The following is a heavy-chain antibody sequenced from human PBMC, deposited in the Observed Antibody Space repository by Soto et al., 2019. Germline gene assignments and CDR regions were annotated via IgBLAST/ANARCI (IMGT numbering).Heavy chain of an antibody. V-gene: IGHV3-23*01. D-gene: IGHD2-2*01. CDR3: AKFYCISTMCQAPAAKSTGGFEI. CDR1: GFTFSSYG. J-gene: IGHJ3*02. Sequence: EPQLLESGGGLGHPGGSLRLSCAASGFTFSSYGMSWVRQAPGKGLEWVAAISVSGVSTYYADYVRGRSTISRDNSKKTVDLQMNSLRAEDTAVYYCAKFYCISTMCQAPAAKSTGGFEIWGQGTLVTVSS. CDR2: ISVSGVST.